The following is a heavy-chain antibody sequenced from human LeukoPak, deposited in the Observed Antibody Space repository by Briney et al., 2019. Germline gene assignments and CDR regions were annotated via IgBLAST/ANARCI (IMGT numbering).Heavy chain of an antibody. CDR3: ARQRWLQLTFLDY. J-gene: IGHJ4*02. Sequence: GSLRLSCAASGITFRRYLMNWVRQAPGQGLERVSYISSGGRNINYADSVKGRFTISRDNAKNSLYLQMNSLRAEDTAVYYCARQRWLQLTFLDYWGQGALVAVSS. D-gene: IGHD5-24*01. V-gene: IGHV3-48*01. CDR2: ISSGGRNI. CDR1: GITFRRYL.